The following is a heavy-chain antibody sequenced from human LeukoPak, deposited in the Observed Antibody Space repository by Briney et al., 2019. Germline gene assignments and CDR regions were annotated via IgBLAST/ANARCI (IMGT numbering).Heavy chain of an antibody. V-gene: IGHV1-18*01. J-gene: IGHJ6*03. CDR3: ARKYSSSWSPVGAYYYYYMDV. D-gene: IGHD6-13*01. CDR1: GYTFTSYG. CDR2: INPYNGNT. Sequence: GASVKVSCKASGYTFTSYGISWVRQAPGQGLEWMAWINPYNGNTNYAQNLQGRVTMTTDTSTSTAYMELRSLRSDDTAVYYCARKYSSSWSPVGAYYYYYMDVWGKGTTVTVSS.